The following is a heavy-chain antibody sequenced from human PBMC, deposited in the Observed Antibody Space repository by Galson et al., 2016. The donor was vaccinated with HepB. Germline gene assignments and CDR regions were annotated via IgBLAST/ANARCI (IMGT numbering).Heavy chain of an antibody. CDR3: TKDQLIVIVPAAGNWFDP. J-gene: IGHJ5*02. V-gene: IGHV3-23*01. D-gene: IGHD2-2*01. CDR1: GFSFSHYD. Sequence: SLRLSCAASGFSFSHYDMSWVRQPPGKGLECVSTSSSDGNTYYADSVKGRFTVSRDSSMNTLYLQMNSLRAEDTAIYYCTKDQLIVIVPAAGNWFDPWGQGTLVTVSS. CDR2: SSSDGNT.